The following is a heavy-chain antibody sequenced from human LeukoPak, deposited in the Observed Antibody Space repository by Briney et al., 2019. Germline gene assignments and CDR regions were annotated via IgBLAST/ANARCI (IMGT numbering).Heavy chain of an antibody. Sequence: SQTLSLTCTVSGGSINSGGYYWTWIRHHPGKGLEWIGDVYYFRGSTHYTPSLKSRLTISIDTSKNQFSLRLSSVTAADTAVYYCARVFASGGNYYLDYWGQGILVTVSS. D-gene: IGHD2-15*01. CDR3: ARVFASGGNYYLDY. CDR1: GGSINSGGYY. J-gene: IGHJ4*02. CDR2: VYYFRGST. V-gene: IGHV4-31*02.